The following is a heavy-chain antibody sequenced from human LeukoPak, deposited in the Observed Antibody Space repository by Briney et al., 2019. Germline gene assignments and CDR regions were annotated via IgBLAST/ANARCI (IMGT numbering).Heavy chain of an antibody. Sequence: SETLSLTCTVSGGSIRSYYWSWIRQPPGKGLEWIGYIYYSGSTKYNPSLKSRVTISVDTSKNQFSLKLSSVTAADTAVYYCARAYYGSGSSTILFDPWGQGTLVTVSS. D-gene: IGHD3-10*01. CDR3: ARAYYGSGSSTILFDP. CDR2: IYYSGST. CDR1: GGSIRSYY. J-gene: IGHJ5*02. V-gene: IGHV4-59*08.